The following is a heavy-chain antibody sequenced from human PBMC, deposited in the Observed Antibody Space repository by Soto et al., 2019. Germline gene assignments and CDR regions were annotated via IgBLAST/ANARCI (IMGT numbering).Heavy chain of an antibody. Sequence: QVQLVQSGAEVKKPGASVKVACKASGITYITYAIHWVRQAPGQGLEWMGWINTGNGNTRYSQRFQGRVTLTTDTSASTAYMDVSSLTSEDTAVYYCARAISGYVSWGQGTLITVSS. CDR3: ARAISGYVS. J-gene: IGHJ5*02. V-gene: IGHV1-3*04. D-gene: IGHD5-12*01. CDR2: INTGNGNT. CDR1: GITYITYA.